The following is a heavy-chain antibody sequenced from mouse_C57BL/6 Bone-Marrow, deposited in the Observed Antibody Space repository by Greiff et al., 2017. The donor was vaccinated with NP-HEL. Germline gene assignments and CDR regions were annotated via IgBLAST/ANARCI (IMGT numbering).Heavy chain of an antibody. CDR1: GYTFTSYW. D-gene: IGHD1-1*01. CDR3: TRWENLLLRFAY. J-gene: IGHJ3*01. Sequence: VQLKQSGTVLARPGASVKMSCKTSGYTFTSYWMHWVKQRPGQGLEWIGAIYPGNSDTSYNQKFKGKATLTAVTSSSTAYMELSSLTNEDSAVYYCTRWENLLLRFAYGGRGTLVTVSA. CDR2: IYPGNSDT. V-gene: IGHV1-5*01.